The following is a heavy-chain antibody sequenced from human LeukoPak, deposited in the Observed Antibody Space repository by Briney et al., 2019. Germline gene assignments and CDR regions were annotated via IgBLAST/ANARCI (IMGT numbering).Heavy chain of an antibody. CDR3: ARGRPYCGGDCYSFYYYYYMDV. V-gene: IGHV1-2*02. CDR2: INPNSGGT. D-gene: IGHD2-21*02. Sequence: GASVKLSCKASGYTFTGYYMHWVRLAPGQGHELMGWINPNSGGTNYAQKFQGRVTMTRDTSISTAYMELSRLRSDDTAVYYCARGRPYCGGDCYSFYYYYYMDVWGKGTTVTVS. J-gene: IGHJ6*03. CDR1: GYTFTGYY.